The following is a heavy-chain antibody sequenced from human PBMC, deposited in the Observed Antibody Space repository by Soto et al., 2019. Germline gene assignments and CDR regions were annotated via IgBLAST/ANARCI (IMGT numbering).Heavy chain of an antibody. J-gene: IGHJ4*02. Sequence: QVQLVESGGGVVQPGRSLRLSCAASGFTFSSYAMHWVRQAPGKGLEWVAVISYDGSNKYYADSVKGRFTISRDNSKNTRYLQMNSLRAEDTAVYYCASGDYGGNFYFDYWGQGTLVTVSS. D-gene: IGHD4-17*01. V-gene: IGHV3-30-3*01. CDR1: GFTFSSYA. CDR2: ISYDGSNK. CDR3: ASGDYGGNFYFDY.